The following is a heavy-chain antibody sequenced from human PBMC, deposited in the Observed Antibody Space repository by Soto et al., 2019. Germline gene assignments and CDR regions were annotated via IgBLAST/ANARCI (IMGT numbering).Heavy chain of an antibody. D-gene: IGHD3-10*01. V-gene: IGHV1-46*01. CDR3: ATPSGY. CDR2: INPSAGST. Sequence: QVQLVQSGAEVKKPGASVRVSCKASGYTFTSDYMHWVRQAPGQGLEWMGLINPSAGSTSYAQNFQGSVTLTRDTSTSTVFMDLSSLRYEDTAIYYCATPSGYWGQGTLVTVSS. CDR1: GYTFTSDY. J-gene: IGHJ4*02.